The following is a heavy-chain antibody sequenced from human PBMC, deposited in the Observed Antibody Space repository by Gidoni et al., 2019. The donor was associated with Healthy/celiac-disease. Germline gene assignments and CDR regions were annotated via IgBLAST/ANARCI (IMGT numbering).Heavy chain of an antibody. CDR3: AKGGPDDYGDYEYMSDDAFDI. V-gene: IGHV3-23*04. CDR2: ISGSGGST. J-gene: IGHJ3*02. CDR1: GFTFSSYA. D-gene: IGHD4-17*01. Sequence: EVQLVESGGGLVQPGGSLRLSCAAAGFTFSSYAMSGARQAPGKGLEWVSAISGSGGSTYYADSVKGRFTISRDNSKNTLYLQMNSLRAEDTAVYYCAKGGPDDYGDYEYMSDDAFDIWGQGTMVTVSS.